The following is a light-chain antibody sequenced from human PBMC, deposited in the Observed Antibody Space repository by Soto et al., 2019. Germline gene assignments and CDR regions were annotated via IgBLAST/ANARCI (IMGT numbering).Light chain of an antibody. J-gene: IGKJ2*01. CDR1: QTISSY. V-gene: IGKV1-39*01. Sequence: DIQMTQSPSSLSASVGDRVTITCRASQTISSYLNWYQQNPGKAPKLLIYAASSLQSGVPSRFSGSGSGTDFTLTISSLQPEDFATYYSQQSSSIPYTFGQGTKLEIK. CDR2: AAS. CDR3: QQSSSIPYT.